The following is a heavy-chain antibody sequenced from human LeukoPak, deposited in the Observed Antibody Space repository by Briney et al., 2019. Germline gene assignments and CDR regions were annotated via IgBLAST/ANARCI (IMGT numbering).Heavy chain of an antibody. D-gene: IGHD2-15*01. CDR3: ATIDYYNDS. V-gene: IGHV3-74*01. CDR1: GFTFSSHW. Sequence: GGSLRLSCAASGFTFSSHWMHWVRQAPGKGLVWVSRISEDGSSTNYADSVKGRFTIPRDKAKSKLYVQMDSLRAEDTALYYCATIDYYNDSWGQGSLVSVCS. J-gene: IGHJ4*02. CDR2: ISEDGSST.